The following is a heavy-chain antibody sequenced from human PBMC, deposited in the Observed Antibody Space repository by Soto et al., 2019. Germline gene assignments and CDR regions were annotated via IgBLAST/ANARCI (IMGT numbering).Heavy chain of an antibody. D-gene: IGHD2-15*01. Sequence: ASVKVSCKASGYTFTSYDINWVRQATGQGLEWMGWMNPNSGNTGYAQKFQGRVTMTTDTSMSTAYMELRSLRSDDTAVYYCARDGYCSGGSCYLLYYGMDVWGQGTTVTVSS. V-gene: IGHV1-8*01. J-gene: IGHJ6*02. CDR2: MNPNSGNT. CDR3: ARDGYCSGGSCYLLYYGMDV. CDR1: GYTFTSYD.